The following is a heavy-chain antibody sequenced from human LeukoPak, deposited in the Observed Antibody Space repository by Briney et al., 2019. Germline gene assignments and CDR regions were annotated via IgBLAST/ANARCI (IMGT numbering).Heavy chain of an antibody. V-gene: IGHV4-39*01. D-gene: IGHD2-2*01. CDR2: FYYDGKT. Sequence: PSETLSLTCTVSGGSFSDSSYYWAWIRRPPGKGLEWIGSFYYDGKTYYNPSLESRVTVSVDRSKNQFFVRLTSVSAADTAVYYRARRAHLGMPIWGQGTLVTVSS. CDR1: GGSFSDSSYY. J-gene: IGHJ3*02. CDR3: ARRAHLGMPI.